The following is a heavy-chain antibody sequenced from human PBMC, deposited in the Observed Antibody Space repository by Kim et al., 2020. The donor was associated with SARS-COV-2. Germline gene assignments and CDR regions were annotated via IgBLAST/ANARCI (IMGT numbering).Heavy chain of an antibody. V-gene: IGHV3-30*07. Sequence: SGRGRFTIARENSKNTLYLQRNSLGAEDTAVYYCARDLGYCSSTSCENDYWGQGTLVTVSS. D-gene: IGHD2-2*01. CDR3: ARDLGYCSSTSCENDY. J-gene: IGHJ4*02.